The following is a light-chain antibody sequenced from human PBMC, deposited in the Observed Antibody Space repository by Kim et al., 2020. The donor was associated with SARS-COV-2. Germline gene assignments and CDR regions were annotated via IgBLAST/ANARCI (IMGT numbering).Light chain of an antibody. Sequence: LGQTVRLTCQGDRLRSYYASWYQQKPGQAPVLVSYGKNNRPSGIPDRFSGSSSGNTASLTITGAQAEDEADYYCNSRDSSGNHVVFGGGTQLTVL. V-gene: IGLV3-19*01. CDR3: NSRDSSGNHVV. CDR2: GKN. CDR1: RLRSYY. J-gene: IGLJ2*01.